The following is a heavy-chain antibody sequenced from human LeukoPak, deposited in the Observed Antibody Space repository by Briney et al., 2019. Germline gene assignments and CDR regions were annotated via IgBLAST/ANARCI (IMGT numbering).Heavy chain of an antibody. J-gene: IGHJ6*03. CDR3: AREGGFLITMIPRSDYYYMDV. CDR2: INPNSGGT. V-gene: IGHV1-2*06. D-gene: IGHD3-22*01. Sequence: ASVKVSCKASGYTFTGYYMHWVRQAPGQGLEWMGRINPNSGGTNYAQKFQGRVTMTRDTSISTAYMELGRLRSDDTAVYYCAREGGFLITMIPRSDYYYMDVWGKGTTVTVSS. CDR1: GYTFTGYY.